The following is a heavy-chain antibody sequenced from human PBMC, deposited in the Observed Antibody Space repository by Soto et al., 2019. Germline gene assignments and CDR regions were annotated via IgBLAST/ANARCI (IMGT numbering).Heavy chain of an antibody. D-gene: IGHD2-15*01. CDR1: GYTLNTYY. V-gene: IGHV1-46*02. CDR2: INPRGGST. CDR3: ARGGGFSPYYYNLDV. J-gene: IGHJ6*02. Sequence: ASVKVSCKASGYTLNTYYMHWVRQAPGQGPEWMGIINPRGGSTTYAQNFQDRVTMTRDTPSSTVYMELSSLRSEDTDVYYCARGGGFSPYYYNLDVWGQGTTVTVSS.